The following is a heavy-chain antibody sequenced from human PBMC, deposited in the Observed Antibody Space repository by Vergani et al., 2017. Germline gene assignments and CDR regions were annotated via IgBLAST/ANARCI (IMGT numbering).Heavy chain of an antibody. CDR1: GFTFSSYT. CDR2: ISDNGGIT. D-gene: IGHD3-22*01. Sequence: EVQLLESGGGLLQPGGSLRLSCPASGFTFSSYTMSWVRLAPGKGQEWVSLISDNGGITKYADSVKGRFTNSRDNSKNKLYLQMNSLRDEDTAVYYCARLSYDTTPYLQGGYDCWGQGTLVSVSS. J-gene: IGHJ4*02. CDR3: ARLSYDTTPYLQGGYDC. V-gene: IGHV3-23*01.